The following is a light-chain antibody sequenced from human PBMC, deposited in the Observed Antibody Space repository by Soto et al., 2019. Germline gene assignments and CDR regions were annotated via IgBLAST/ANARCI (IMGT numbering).Light chain of an antibody. V-gene: IGLV1-40*01. Sequence: VLTQPPPVSGAPGQRVTISCTGSNSDIGAGYDVHWYQQLPETAPKLVIYGNNRRPSGVPDRFSGSKSDTSASLAITGLQAEDEADYYCQSYDRSLSSYVFGTGTKGTVL. CDR1: NSDIGAGYD. J-gene: IGLJ1*01. CDR2: GNN. CDR3: QSYDRSLSSYV.